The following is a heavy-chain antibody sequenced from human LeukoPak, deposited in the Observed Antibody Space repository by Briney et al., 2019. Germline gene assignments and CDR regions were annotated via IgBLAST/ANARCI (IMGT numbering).Heavy chain of an antibody. V-gene: IGHV4-39*07. J-gene: IGHJ5*02. CDR3: ARGGQWGPNWFDP. CDR1: GGSISSSSYY. CDR2: IYYSGST. Sequence: SETLSLTCTVSGGSISSSSYYWGWIRQPPGKGLEWIGSIYYSGSTYYNPSLKSRVTISVDTSKNQFSLKLSSVTAADTAVYYCARGGQWGPNWFDPWGQGTLATVSS. D-gene: IGHD6-19*01.